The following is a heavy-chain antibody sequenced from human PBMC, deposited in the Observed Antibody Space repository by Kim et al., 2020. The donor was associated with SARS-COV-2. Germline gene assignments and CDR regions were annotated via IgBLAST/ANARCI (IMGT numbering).Heavy chain of an antibody. CDR3: ARDHQYSIDY. Sequence: SQTLSLTCAISGDSVSSDSVAWNWIRQSPSRGLEWLGRTYYQSKWYNDSAVSVKSRITISPDTSKNQFSLQLNSVAPEDTAVYYCARDHQYSIDYWGQGTLVTVSS. V-gene: IGHV6-1*01. J-gene: IGHJ4*02. CDR2: TYYQSKWYN. D-gene: IGHD4-4*01. CDR1: GDSVSSDSVA.